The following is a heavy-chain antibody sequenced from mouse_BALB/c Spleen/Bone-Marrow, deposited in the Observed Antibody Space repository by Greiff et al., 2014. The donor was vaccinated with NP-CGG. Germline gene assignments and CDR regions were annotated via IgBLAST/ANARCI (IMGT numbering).Heavy chain of an antibody. Sequence: QVQLQQPGAELVKPGTSVKLSCKASGYTFTSHYIYWVKQRPGQGLKWIGEINPNNGGTNFNEKFKSKATLTVDKSSSTAYMQLSSLTSEDSAFYYCTRLSLLRGYFDYWGQGTTLTVSS. CDR1: GYTFTSHY. D-gene: IGHD1-2*01. J-gene: IGHJ2*01. V-gene: IGHV1S81*02. CDR2: INPNNGGT. CDR3: TRLSLLRGYFDY.